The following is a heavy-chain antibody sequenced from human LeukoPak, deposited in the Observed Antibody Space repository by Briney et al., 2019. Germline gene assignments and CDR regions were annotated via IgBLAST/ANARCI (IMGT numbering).Heavy chain of an antibody. Sequence: GGSLRLSCAASGFTFSSYAMHWVRQAPGNGLEWVAVISYDGSNKYYADSVKGRFTISRDNSKNTLYLQMNSLRAEDTAVYYCARSFTAMATYFDYWGQGTLVTVSS. V-gene: IGHV3-30-3*01. J-gene: IGHJ4*02. CDR3: ARSFTAMATYFDY. CDR1: GFTFSSYA. CDR2: ISYDGSNK. D-gene: IGHD5-18*01.